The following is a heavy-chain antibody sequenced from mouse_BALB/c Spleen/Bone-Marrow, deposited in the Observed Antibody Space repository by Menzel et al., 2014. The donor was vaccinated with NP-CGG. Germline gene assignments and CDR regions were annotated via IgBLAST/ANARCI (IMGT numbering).Heavy chain of an antibody. CDR1: GFTFSSYT. D-gene: IGHD2-2*01. CDR3: TRDGYDVGGAMDY. CDR2: ISNGGVST. J-gene: IGHJ4*01. Sequence: EVQLQESGGGLVQPGGSLKLSCAASGFTFSSYTMSWVRQTPEKRLEWVTYISNGGVSTYYADAVKGRFTISRDNAKNTLYLRMSSLKSEDTAMYYCTRDGYDVGGAMDYWGQGTSVTVSS. V-gene: IGHV5-12-2*01.